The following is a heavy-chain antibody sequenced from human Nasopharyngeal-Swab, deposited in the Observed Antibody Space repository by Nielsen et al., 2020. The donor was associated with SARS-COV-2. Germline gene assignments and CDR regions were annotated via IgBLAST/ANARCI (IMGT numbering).Heavy chain of an antibody. CDR1: GFTFSDYY. CDR2: ISSSGSTI. D-gene: IGHD3-22*01. CDR3: AKDATRMIVVVITVLAFDI. V-gene: IGHV3-11*01. J-gene: IGHJ3*02. Sequence: GGSLRLSCAASGFTFSDYYMSWIRQAPGKGLEWVSYISSSGSTIYYAGSVKGRFTISRDNAKNSLYLQMNSLRAEDTAVYYCAKDATRMIVVVITVLAFDIWGQGTMVTVSS.